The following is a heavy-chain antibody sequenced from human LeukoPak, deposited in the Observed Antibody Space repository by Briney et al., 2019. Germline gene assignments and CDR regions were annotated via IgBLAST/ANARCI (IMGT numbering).Heavy chain of an antibody. D-gene: IGHD1-26*01. CDR1: GGSISSSNYY. V-gene: IGHV4-39*07. CDR3: ARDNIKIVGAIDAFDI. Sequence: KTSETLSLTCTVSGGSISSSNYYWGWIRQPPGKGLEWIGSIYYSGTTYYNPSLKSRVTISVDTSKNQFSLKLSSVTAADTAVYYCARDNIKIVGAIDAFDIWGQGTMVTVSS. CDR2: IYYSGTT. J-gene: IGHJ3*02.